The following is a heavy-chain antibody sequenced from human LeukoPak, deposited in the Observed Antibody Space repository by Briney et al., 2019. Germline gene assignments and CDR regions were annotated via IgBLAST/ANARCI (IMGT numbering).Heavy chain of an antibody. V-gene: IGHV4-38-2*02. CDR2: IYHSGST. D-gene: IGHD2-2*01. CDR1: GYSISSGYY. Sequence: SETLSLTCTASGYSISSGYYWGWIRKPPGKGLEWIGSIYHSGSTYYNPSLKSRVTISVDTSKNQFSLKLSSVTAADTAVYYCAREIVVVPAAYDYWGQGTLVTVSS. J-gene: IGHJ4*02. CDR3: AREIVVVPAAYDY.